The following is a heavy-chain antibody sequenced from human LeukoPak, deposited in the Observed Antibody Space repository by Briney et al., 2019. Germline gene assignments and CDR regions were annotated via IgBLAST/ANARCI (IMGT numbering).Heavy chain of an antibody. J-gene: IGHJ4*02. CDR1: GLTFKNYG. Sequence: GTSLRLSCAASGLTFKNYGMHWVRQTPDKGLEWVSIIYYDGRDKYYADSVKGRFTVSRDNSKNTLYLQMNSLRDEDTAVYYCATDRSLSYFDYWGQGTLVTVSS. CDR2: IYYDGRDK. CDR3: ATDRSLSYFDY. V-gene: IGHV3-33*01.